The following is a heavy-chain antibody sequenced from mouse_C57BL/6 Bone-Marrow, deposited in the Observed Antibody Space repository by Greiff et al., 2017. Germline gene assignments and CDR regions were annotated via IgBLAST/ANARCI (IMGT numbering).Heavy chain of an antibody. CDR2: IHPNSGST. CDR1: GYTFTSYW. V-gene: IGHV1-64*01. Sequence: QVQLKESGAELVKPGASVKLSCKASGYTFTSYWMHWVKQRPGQGLEWIGMIHPNSGSTNYNEKFKSKATLTVDKSSSTAYMQLSSLTSEDSAVYYCARAYGPYFDYWGQGTTLTVSS. J-gene: IGHJ2*01. D-gene: IGHD1-1*02. CDR3: ARAYGPYFDY.